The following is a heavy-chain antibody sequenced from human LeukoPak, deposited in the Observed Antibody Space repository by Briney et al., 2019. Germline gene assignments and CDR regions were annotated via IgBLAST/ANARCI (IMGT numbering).Heavy chain of an antibody. V-gene: IGHV3-23*01. CDR3: AKSPGPTVTTIDY. J-gene: IGHJ4*02. CDR2: ISGSGGST. CDR1: GFTFSSYA. Sequence: GGSLTLSCAVSGFTFSSYAMSWVRHAPGKGLEWVSAISGSGGSTYYADSVKGRFTISRDNSKNTLYLQMNSLRAENTAVYYCAKSPGPTVTTIDYWGQGTLVTVSS. D-gene: IGHD4-17*01.